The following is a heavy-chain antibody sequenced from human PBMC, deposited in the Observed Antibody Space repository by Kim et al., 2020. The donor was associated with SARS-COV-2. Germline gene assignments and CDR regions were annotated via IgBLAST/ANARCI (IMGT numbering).Heavy chain of an antibody. V-gene: IGHV3-30*18. CDR2: ISYDGKNK. CDR1: GFTFSSYG. Sequence: VGSLRLSCAVSGFTFSSYGMHWVRQAPGKGLEWVAVISYDGKNKYYGEAVKGRFTISRDNSKNTLDLQIHSLRVEDTAVYYCAKEDAVAVAGGFDCWGQGTLVTVS. CDR3: AKEDAVAVAGGFDC. D-gene: IGHD6-19*01. J-gene: IGHJ4*02.